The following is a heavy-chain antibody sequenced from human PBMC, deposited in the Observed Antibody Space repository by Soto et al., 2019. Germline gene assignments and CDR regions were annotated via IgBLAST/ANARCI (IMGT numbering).Heavy chain of an antibody. CDR2: IDPSDSYT. J-gene: IGHJ6*02. CDR3: ARHAGNRNHYYYGMDV. V-gene: IGHV5-10-1*01. D-gene: IGHD1-1*01. CDR1: GYSFTSYW. Sequence: PGESLKISCKGSGYSFTSYWISWVRQMPGKGLEWMGRIDPSDSYTNYSPSFQGHVTISADKSISTAYLQWSSLKASDTAMYYCARHAGNRNHYYYGMDVWGQGTTVTVSS.